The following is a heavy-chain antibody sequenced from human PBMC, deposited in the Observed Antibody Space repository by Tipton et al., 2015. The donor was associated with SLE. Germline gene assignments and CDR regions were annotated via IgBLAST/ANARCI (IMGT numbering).Heavy chain of an antibody. Sequence: TLSLTCTVSGGSISSCYWSWIRQPPGKGLEWIGYIYYSGSTTYNPSLKSRVTISVDTPKNQFSLKLSSVTAADTAVYYCSRVAGGDGYKPFDHWRQGPLLPVPS. J-gene: IGHJ4*02. V-gene: IGHV4-59*01. CDR3: SRVAGGDGYKPFDH. CDR2: IYYSGST. CDR1: GGSISSCY. D-gene: IGHD5-24*01.